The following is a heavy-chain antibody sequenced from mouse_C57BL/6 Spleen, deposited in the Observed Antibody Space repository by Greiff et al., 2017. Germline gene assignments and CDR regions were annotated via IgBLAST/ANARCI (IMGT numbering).Heavy chain of an antibody. CDR1: GYTFTSYW. J-gene: IGHJ1*03. Sequence: VQLQQSGAELVKPGASVKMSCKASGYTFTSYWITWVKQRPGQGLEWIGDIYPGSGSTNYNEKFKSKDTLTVDTSSSTAYMQLSSLTSEDSAVYYCAKMLDYYGSSHWYFDVWGTGTTVTVSS. V-gene: IGHV1-55*01. D-gene: IGHD1-1*01. CDR3: AKMLDYYGSSHWYFDV. CDR2: IYPGSGST.